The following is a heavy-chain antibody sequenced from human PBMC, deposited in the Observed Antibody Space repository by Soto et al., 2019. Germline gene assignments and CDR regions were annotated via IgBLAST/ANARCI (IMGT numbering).Heavy chain of an antibody. J-gene: IGHJ6*02. D-gene: IGHD2-15*01. CDR3: GKDTLDCSGGDCPLFYYYGMDV. Sequence: QVQLVESGGGVVQPGKSLRLSCATSRFTFRSYGMHWVRQAPGKGLEWLAVISNDGTKKFFADSVKGRLTLSRDNARNTLYLQINSLRAEDTAVYFCGKDTLDCSGGDCPLFYYYGMDVWGQGTTVTVSS. CDR2: ISNDGTKK. CDR1: RFTFRSYG. V-gene: IGHV3-30*18.